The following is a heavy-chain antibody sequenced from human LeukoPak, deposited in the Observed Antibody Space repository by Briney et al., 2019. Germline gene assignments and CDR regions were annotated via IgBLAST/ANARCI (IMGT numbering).Heavy chain of an antibody. Sequence: VASVKVSCKASGYTFTGYYMHWVRQAPGQGLEWMGWINPNSGGTNYAQKFQGRVTMTRDTSISTAYMELSRLRSDDTAVYYCARVPRDSSGYYYCDYWGQGTLVTVSS. CDR2: INPNSGGT. CDR3: ARVPRDSSGYYYCDY. J-gene: IGHJ4*02. D-gene: IGHD3-22*01. V-gene: IGHV1-2*02. CDR1: GYTFTGYY.